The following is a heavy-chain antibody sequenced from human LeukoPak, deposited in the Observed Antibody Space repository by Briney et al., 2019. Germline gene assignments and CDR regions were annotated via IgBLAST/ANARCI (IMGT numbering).Heavy chain of an antibody. CDR1: GGTFSSYA. CDR2: IIPIFGTA. CDR3: ASSSHKLGNSALRSPINWFDP. V-gene: IGHV1-69*13. Sequence: SVKVSCKASGGTFSSYAISWVRQAPGQGLEWMGGIIPIFGTANYAQKFQGRVTITADESTSTAYMELSSLRSEDTAVYYCASSSHKLGNSALRSPINWFDPWGQGTLVTVSS. D-gene: IGHD3-16*01. J-gene: IGHJ5*02.